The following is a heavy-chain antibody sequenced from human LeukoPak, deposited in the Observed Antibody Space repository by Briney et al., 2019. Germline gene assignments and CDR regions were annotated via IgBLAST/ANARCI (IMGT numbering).Heavy chain of an antibody. D-gene: IGHD1-1*01. V-gene: IGHV4-59*01. J-gene: IGHJ4*02. CDR1: GASINNYY. CDR2: IYYTRTS. Sequence: SETLSLTCTVSGASINNYYWSWIRQSPGKGLEWIGYIYYTRTSIYNPSLKSRVTLSVDTFKNQFSLKVRSVTAADTAMYYCARVGDWNDLVYWGQGILVTVSS. CDR3: ARVGDWNDLVY.